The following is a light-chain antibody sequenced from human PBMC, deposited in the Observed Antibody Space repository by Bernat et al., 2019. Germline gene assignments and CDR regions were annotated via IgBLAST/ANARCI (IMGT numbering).Light chain of an antibody. CDR3: QQRSNWPPKLT. Sequence: EIVLTQSPATLSLSPGERATLSCRASQSVSSYLAWYQQKPGQAPRLLIYDASNRATGIPARFSGSGSGTDFTLTISSLEPEDFAVYYWQQRSNWPPKLTFGGGTKVEIK. CDR1: QSVSSY. CDR2: DAS. V-gene: IGKV3-11*01. J-gene: IGKJ4*01.